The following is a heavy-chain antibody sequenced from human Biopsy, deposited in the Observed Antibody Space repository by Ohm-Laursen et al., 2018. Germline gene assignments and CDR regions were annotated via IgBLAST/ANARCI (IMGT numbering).Heavy chain of an antibody. CDR1: GGSIISYY. CDR2: VYNGGIT. CDR3: ARTPRDSFWSGSYKRGLWFDP. J-gene: IGHJ5*02. D-gene: IGHD3-3*01. V-gene: IGHV4-59*01. Sequence: TLSLTCSVSGGSIISYYWTWIRQPPGKGLEWIGHVYNGGITNYNPSLKSRVTISKDTSKNQFSLQENSVTAADTAVYYCARTPRDSFWSGSYKRGLWFDPWGQGTLVIVSS.